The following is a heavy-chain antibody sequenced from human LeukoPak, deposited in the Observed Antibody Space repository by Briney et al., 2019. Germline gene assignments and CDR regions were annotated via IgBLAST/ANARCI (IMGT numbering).Heavy chain of an antibody. V-gene: IGHV1-69*13. CDR2: IIPIFGTA. D-gene: IGHD2-2*01. CDR1: GCTFISYA. CDR3: STCSCPPRYYYYYYMDV. J-gene: IGHJ6*03. Sequence: SVKVSCKASGCTFISYAISWVRQAPGQGLEWMGRIIPIFGTAHYAQKFQGRVTITSDESTTTAYMELSSLRSEDKAVYYCSTCSCPPRYYYYYYMDVWGKGTTVTVSS.